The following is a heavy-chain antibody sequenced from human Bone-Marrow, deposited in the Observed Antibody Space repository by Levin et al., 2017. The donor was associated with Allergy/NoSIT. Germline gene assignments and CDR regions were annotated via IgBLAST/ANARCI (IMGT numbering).Heavy chain of an antibody. CDR1: GFTFSSYG. CDR3: ARDRGSSYNWFDP. D-gene: IGHD6-13*01. Sequence: GGSLRLSCAASGFTFSSYGMHWVRQAPGKGLEWVAVIWYDGSNKYYADSVKGRFTISRDNSKNTLYLQMNSLRAEDTAVYYCARDRGSSYNWFDPWGQGTLVTVSS. CDR2: IWYDGSNK. V-gene: IGHV3-33*01. J-gene: IGHJ5*02.